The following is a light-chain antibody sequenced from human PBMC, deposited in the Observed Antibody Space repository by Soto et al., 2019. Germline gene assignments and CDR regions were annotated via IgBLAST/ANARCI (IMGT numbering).Light chain of an antibody. CDR3: QQYNGYGR. V-gene: IGKV1-5*03. CDR2: KAS. Sequence: DIPMTQSPSTLSASVGDRVTITCRASQSINTWLAWYQQKPGKAPKLLIYKASVLETGVPSRFSGSGSGTEFTLSISSLQPHDSATYYCQQYNGYGRFGQGTKVEIK. CDR1: QSINTW. J-gene: IGKJ1*01.